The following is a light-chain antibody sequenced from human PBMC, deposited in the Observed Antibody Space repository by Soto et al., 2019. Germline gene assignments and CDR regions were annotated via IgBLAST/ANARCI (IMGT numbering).Light chain of an antibody. CDR3: NQRSTWLT. Sequence: DIVLTQSPATLSLSSGDRATISCRASQSVSSSLDWYQQKPGQAPRLLIYDASSRASGIPSRFSGSGSGTDFTLTISRLEPDDFEVYYWNQRSTWLTFGGGTKVEIK. J-gene: IGKJ4*01. V-gene: IGKV3-11*01. CDR1: QSVSSS. CDR2: DAS.